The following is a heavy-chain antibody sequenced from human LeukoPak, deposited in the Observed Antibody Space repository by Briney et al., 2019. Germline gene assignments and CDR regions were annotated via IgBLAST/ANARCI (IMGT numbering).Heavy chain of an antibody. D-gene: IGHD6-13*01. V-gene: IGHV3-23*01. CDR3: AKAVEIRIAAVGNFDY. CDR1: GFTFSSYA. Sequence: GGSLRLSCAASGFTFSSYAMSWVRQAPWKGLEWVSAISGSGGSTCYADSVKGRFTISRDNSKNTLYLQMNSLRAEDTAVYYCAKAVEIRIAAVGNFDYWGQGTLVTVSS. J-gene: IGHJ4*02. CDR2: ISGSGGST.